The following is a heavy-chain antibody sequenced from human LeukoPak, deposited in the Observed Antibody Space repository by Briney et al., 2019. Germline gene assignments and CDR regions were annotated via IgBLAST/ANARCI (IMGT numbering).Heavy chain of an antibody. J-gene: IGHJ4*02. CDR2: IKSKTDGGTT. V-gene: IGHV3-15*01. CDR1: GFTFSSYA. CDR3: TTGDPYFDY. Sequence: GGSLRLSCAASGFTFSSYAMHWVRQAPGKGLEWVGRIKSKTDGGTTDYAAPVKGRSTISRDDSKNTLYLQMNSLKTEDTAVYYCTTGDPYFDYWGQGTLVTVSS.